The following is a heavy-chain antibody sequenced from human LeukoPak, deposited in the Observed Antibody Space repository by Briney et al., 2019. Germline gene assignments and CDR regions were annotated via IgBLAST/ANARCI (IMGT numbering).Heavy chain of an antibody. Sequence: ASVKVSCKASGYTFTGYYMHWVRQAPGQGPEWMGWINPNSGGTNYAQKFQGRVTMTRDTSISTDYMELSRLRSDDTAVYYCAVERGVVVIGTYWGQGTLVTVSS. V-gene: IGHV1-2*02. D-gene: IGHD2-21*01. CDR3: AVERGVVVIGTY. CDR1: GYTFTGYY. J-gene: IGHJ4*02. CDR2: INPNSGGT.